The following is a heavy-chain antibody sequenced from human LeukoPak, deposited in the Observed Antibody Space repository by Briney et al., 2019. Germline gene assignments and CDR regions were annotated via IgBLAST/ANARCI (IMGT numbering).Heavy chain of an antibody. D-gene: IGHD6-19*01. CDR3: AKDRGSGLYYYIMDV. V-gene: IGHV3-9*01. CDR2: ISWNSGRI. J-gene: IGHJ6*02. Sequence: GGSLRLSCTASGFTFDDYAMHWVRRAPGKGLEWVSGISWNSGRIDYADSVKGRFTISRDNAKNSLYLQMNSLRAEDTAFYYCAKDRGSGLYYYIMDVWGQGTTVTVSS. CDR1: GFTFDDYA.